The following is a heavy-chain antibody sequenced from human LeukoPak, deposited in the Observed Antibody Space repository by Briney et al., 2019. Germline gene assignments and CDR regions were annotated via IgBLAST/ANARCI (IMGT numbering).Heavy chain of an antibody. CDR2: ISASDTKT. D-gene: IGHD1-1*01. J-gene: IGHJ5*02. Sequence: GGSLRLYCAASGFTFNNYAVSWVRQAPGRGLEWVSGISASDTKTYYADSVKGRFTISRDNSRNTFYLQMTSLRVEDTAVYYCSKDPVQHGNGLYWFDPWGQGTVVTVSS. CDR3: SKDPVQHGNGLYWFDP. CDR1: GFTFNNYA. V-gene: IGHV3-23*01.